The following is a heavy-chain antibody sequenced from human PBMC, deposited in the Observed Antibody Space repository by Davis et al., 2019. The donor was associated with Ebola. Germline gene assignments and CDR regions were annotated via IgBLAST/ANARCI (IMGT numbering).Heavy chain of an antibody. CDR1: GFTFNGYP. CDR2: ISDGSRNT. D-gene: IGHD6-19*01. J-gene: IGHJ4*02. CDR3: TTRLVNHFDY. V-gene: IGHV3-23*01. Sequence: GESLKISCAASGFTFNGYPMNWVRQAPGKGLEWVSTISDGSRNTHYADSVKGRFIISRDDSKSTVFLQMNALRAEDTALYYCTTRLVNHFDYWGQGTLVTVSS.